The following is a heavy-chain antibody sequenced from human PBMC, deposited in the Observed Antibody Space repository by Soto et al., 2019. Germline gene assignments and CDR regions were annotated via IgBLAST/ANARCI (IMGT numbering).Heavy chain of an antibody. D-gene: IGHD6-6*01. V-gene: IGHV1-69*01. J-gene: IGHJ6*02. CDR2: IIPIFGTA. Sequence: QVQLVQSGAEVKKPGSSVKVSCKASGGTFSSYAISWVRQAPGQGLEWLGGIIPIFGTANYAQKFQGRVTITADEYTSTAYMALSSLRSEDTAVYYCARPEQLDDYYYYGMDVWGQGPTVTVSS. CDR3: ARPEQLDDYYYYGMDV. CDR1: GGTFSSYA.